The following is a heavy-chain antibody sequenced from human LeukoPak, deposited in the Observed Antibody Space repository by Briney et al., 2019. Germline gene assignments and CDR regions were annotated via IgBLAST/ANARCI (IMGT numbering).Heavy chain of an antibody. CDR1: GGSINSSSYY. V-gene: IGHV4-39*07. CDR3: ARGDPRDGYSY. D-gene: IGHD5-24*01. J-gene: IGHJ4*02. CDR2: MFYRGST. Sequence: WETLSLTCTVSGGSINSSSYYWGWVRQPPGKGLEWIGSMFYRGSTYYNPSLKSRVTISVDTSKNQFSLKLSSVTAADTAVYYCARGDPRDGYSYWGQGTLVTVSS.